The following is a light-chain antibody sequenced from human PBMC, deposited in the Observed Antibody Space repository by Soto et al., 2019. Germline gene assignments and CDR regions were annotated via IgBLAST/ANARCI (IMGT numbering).Light chain of an antibody. J-gene: IGLJ1*01. CDR2: DVS. Sequence: QSALTQPASVSGSPGQSITLSCTGTSSDVGGYNFVSWYQQYPGKVPKLMIYDVSNRPSGVSNRFSGSKSGNTASLTISGLQAEDEADYYCSSYTSSSTLEVFGPGTKLTVL. CDR1: SSDVGGYNF. V-gene: IGLV2-14*01. CDR3: SSYTSSSTLEV.